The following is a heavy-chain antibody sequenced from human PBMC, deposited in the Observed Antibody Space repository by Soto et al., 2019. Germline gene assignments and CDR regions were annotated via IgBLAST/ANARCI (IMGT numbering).Heavy chain of an antibody. J-gene: IGHJ4*01. Sequence: QVQLVQSGAEVRKPGSSVKVSCRASGDTFKNYAISWVRQAPGQGLEWMGGIIPIFGKTEYAQTFHGRVTINGDESTYTAHMELRGLRSDDTALYYCATSGYNYGPFDYWGRGLLLTVSS. D-gene: IGHD2-15*01. V-gene: IGHV1-69*01. CDR1: GDTFKNYA. CDR3: ATSGYNYGPFDY. CDR2: IIPIFGKT.